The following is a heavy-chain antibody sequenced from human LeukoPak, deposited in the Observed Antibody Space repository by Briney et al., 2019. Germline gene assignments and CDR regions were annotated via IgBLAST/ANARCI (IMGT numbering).Heavy chain of an antibody. V-gene: IGHV4-34*01. CDR3: ARGRKVYCSRFSCPGWLDP. CDR1: GESFSDYY. D-gene: IGHD6-13*01. CDR2: INHTGAT. Sequence: SETLSLTCDVSGESFSDYYWTWIRQSPGKGLEWIGEINHTGATNYKSSLKRRVTMSVDTSKKQFSLKLTSATAADTAIYFCARGRKVYCSRFSCPGWLDPRSQGTLVTVSS. J-gene: IGHJ5*02.